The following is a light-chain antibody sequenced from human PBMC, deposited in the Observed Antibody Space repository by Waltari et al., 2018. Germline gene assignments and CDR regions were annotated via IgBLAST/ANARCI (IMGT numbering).Light chain of an antibody. CDR1: QGISSY. CDR3: QQYGSSPYT. J-gene: IGKJ2*01. Sequence: DIQLTQSPSFLSASVGDRVTITCRASQGISSYLAWYQQQPGEAPKLLISVPSTLQSGVPSRFSGSGSGTEFTLTIRSLQPEDFATYYCQQYGSSPYTFGQGTKLEIK. CDR2: VPS. V-gene: IGKV1-9*01.